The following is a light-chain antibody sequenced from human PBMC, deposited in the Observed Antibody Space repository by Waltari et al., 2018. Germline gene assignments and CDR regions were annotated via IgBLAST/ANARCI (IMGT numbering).Light chain of an antibody. CDR3: MQALHSIT. Sequence: DVVMTQSPLSLVVTPGEPASIPCRSSQSLLHSNGYNYLDWYLQKPGQSPQLLIYLGSNRASGVPDRFSGSGSGTDFTLKISRVEAEDIGLYYCMQALHSITFGQGTRLEIK. CDR2: LGS. J-gene: IGKJ5*01. CDR1: QSLLHSNGYNY. V-gene: IGKV2-28*01.